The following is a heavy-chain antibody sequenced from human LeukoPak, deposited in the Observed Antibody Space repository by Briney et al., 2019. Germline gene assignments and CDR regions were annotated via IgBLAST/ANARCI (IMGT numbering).Heavy chain of an antibody. J-gene: IGHJ4*02. CDR1: GYTFTSYD. CDR2: MNPNSGNT. D-gene: IGHD4-17*01. V-gene: IGHV1-8*01. CDR3: ARAVSDGHFDY. Sequence: GASVKVSCKASGYTFTSYDINWVRQATGQGLEWMGWMNPNSGNTGYAQKFQGRVTITADKSTSTAYMELSSLRSEDTAVYYCARAVSDGHFDYWGQGTLVTVSS.